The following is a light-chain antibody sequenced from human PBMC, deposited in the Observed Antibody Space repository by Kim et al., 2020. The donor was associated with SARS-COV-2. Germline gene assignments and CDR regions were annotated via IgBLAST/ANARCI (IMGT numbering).Light chain of an antibody. CDR3: QQYDNLPLYT. Sequence: ASIGDRVTITCRASQDINNYLNWYQQKTGKAPKLLIYDASNLETGVPSRFSGSGSGTDFTFTISSLQPEDIATYYCQQYDNLPLYTFGQGTKLEI. J-gene: IGKJ2*01. V-gene: IGKV1-33*01. CDR1: QDINNY. CDR2: DAS.